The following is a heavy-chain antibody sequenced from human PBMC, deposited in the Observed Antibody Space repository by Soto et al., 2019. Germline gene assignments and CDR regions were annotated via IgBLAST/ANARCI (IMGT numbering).Heavy chain of an antibody. Sequence: PGGSLRLSCAASGFTFSSYGMHWVRQAPGKGLEWVAVISYDGSNKYYADSVKGRFTISRDNSKNTLYPQMNSLRAEDTAVYYCAKPRSGYSYGLRYLFDYWGQGTLVTVSS. CDR2: ISYDGSNK. D-gene: IGHD5-18*01. CDR3: AKPRSGYSYGLRYLFDY. J-gene: IGHJ4*02. CDR1: GFTFSSYG. V-gene: IGHV3-30*18.